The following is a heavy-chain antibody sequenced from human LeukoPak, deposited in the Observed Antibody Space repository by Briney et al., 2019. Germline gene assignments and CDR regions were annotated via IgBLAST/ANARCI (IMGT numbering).Heavy chain of an antibody. CDR3: TTVRTMKGY. CDR1: GFTFSNAW. V-gene: IGHV3-15*01. J-gene: IGHJ4*02. CDR2: IRSKNDGGTI. D-gene: IGHD3-22*01. Sequence: PGGSLRLSCAASGFTFSNAWMAWVRQAPGKGLEWVGRIRSKNDGGTIGYAAPVKDRFTISRDDSKNTLYLQMNSLEIEDTAVYFCTTVRTMKGYWGQGTLVTVSS.